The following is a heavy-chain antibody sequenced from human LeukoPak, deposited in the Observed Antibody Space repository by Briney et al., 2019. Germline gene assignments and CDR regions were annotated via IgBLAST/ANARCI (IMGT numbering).Heavy chain of an antibody. J-gene: IGHJ4*02. CDR1: GFTSSSYG. Sequence: GGSLRLSCAASGFTSSSYGMNWVRQAPGKGLEWVAVISYDGTNKFYVDSLRGRFTISRDNSKNTLYLQMNSLRAEDTAVYYCAKDGYYGSGTYPDYWGQGTLVTVSS. CDR3: AKDGYYGSGTYPDY. D-gene: IGHD3-10*01. V-gene: IGHV3-30*18. CDR2: ISYDGTNK.